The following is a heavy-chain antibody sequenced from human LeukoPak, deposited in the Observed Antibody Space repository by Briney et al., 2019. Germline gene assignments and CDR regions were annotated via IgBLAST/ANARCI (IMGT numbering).Heavy chain of an antibody. CDR3: ARKGVITRAPFDY. J-gene: IGHJ4*02. CDR2: ISDNGGET. Sequence: GGSLRLSCAASGFTFSDYAMSWVRQAPGKGLEWVSTISDNGGETYYADSVKGRFTISRDNSKNTLFLQMNSLRAEDSAVYYCARKGVITRAPFDYWGQGTLVTVSS. D-gene: IGHD3-10*01. V-gene: IGHV3-23*01. CDR1: GFTFSDYA.